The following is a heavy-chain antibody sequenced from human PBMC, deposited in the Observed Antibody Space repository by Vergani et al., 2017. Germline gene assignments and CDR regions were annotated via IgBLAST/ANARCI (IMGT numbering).Heavy chain of an antibody. D-gene: IGHD3-10*01. J-gene: IGHJ3*02. CDR3: DRYQVTMLRGSDAFDI. Sequence: EVQLVESGGDLVQPGRSLRLSCTASGFTFGYYAMDWFRQAPGQGLEWVAGIRSKASGQATIYAASVKGRFTISRDDSKSIAYLQMNNLQTEDTAMYYCDRYQVTMLRGSDAFDIWGQGTMVTVSS. CDR1: GFTFGYYA. V-gene: IGHV3-49*03. CDR2: IRSKASGQAT.